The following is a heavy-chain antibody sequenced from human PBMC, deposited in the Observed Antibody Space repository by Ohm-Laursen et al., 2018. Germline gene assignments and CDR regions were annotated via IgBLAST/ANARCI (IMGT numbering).Heavy chain of an antibody. CDR3: AKMVDGYYYNYFDY. D-gene: IGHD3-22*01. CDR2: ISNSGSAI. V-gene: IGHV3-48*03. CDR1: GFTVSSYE. Sequence: SLRLSCAASGFTVSSYEMSWVRQAPGMGLEWVSHISNSGSAIRYADSVKGRFTVSRDNAKNTLFLQMISLRAEDTAVYYCAKMVDGYYYNYFDYWGQGPRSPSPQ. J-gene: IGHJ4*02.